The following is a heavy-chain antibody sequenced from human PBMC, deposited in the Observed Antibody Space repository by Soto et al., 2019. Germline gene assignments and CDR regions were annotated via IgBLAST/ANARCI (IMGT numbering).Heavy chain of an antibody. CDR1: GGSISSSSYY. CDR2: IYYSGST. V-gene: IGHV4-39*01. D-gene: IGHD1-26*01. Sequence: QLQLQESGPGLVKPSGTLSLTCTVSGGSISSSSYYWGWIRQPPGKGLEWIGSIYYSGSTYYNPSLKSRVTISVDTSKNQFSLKLSSVTAADTAVYYCARRPVGGGAYSTDHYFDYWGQGTLVTVSS. J-gene: IGHJ4*02. CDR3: ARRPVGGGAYSTDHYFDY.